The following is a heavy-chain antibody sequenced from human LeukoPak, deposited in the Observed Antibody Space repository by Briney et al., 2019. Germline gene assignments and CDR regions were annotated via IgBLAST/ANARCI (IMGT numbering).Heavy chain of an antibody. CDR3: ARGDGVGRTNGGYYFAY. D-gene: IGHD2-8*01. V-gene: IGHV3-7*01. CDR1: GFTFSSYW. Sequence: GGSLRLSWAASGFTFSSYWMSWVRQAPGKGLEWVANIKQDGSEKYYVGSVKGRFTISRDNAKNSLYLQTNSLRAEDTAMYYCARGDGVGRTNGGYYFAYWGQGTLVTVSS. CDR2: IKQDGSEK. J-gene: IGHJ4*02.